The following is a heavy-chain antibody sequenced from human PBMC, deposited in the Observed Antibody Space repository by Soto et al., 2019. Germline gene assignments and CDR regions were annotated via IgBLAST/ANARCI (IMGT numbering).Heavy chain of an antibody. CDR3: TRCQVLRYVSGWCNYFDP. CDR1: GFSLSTYA. D-gene: IGHD2-15*01. V-gene: IGHV3-23*01. CDR2: VGGGGDT. J-gene: IGHJ5*02. Sequence: EVQLLESGGGLVQPGGSLILSCAASGFSLSTYAMNWVRQAPGKGLEWVSSVGGGGDTHYADYVKGRFTITRDNSRNTNHLQMHSVTAEDAAEYYWTRCQVLRYVSGWCNYFDPWGQGALVTVFS.